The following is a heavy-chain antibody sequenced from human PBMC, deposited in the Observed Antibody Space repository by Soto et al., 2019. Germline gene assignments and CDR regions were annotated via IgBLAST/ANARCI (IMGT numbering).Heavy chain of an antibody. CDR1: GGSVSSGAYY. V-gene: IGHV4-61*08. D-gene: IGHD3-9*01. CDR3: ARAISTGYNILTGYYMDY. CDR2: IYYSGST. J-gene: IGHJ4*02. Sequence: SETLSLTCSVSGGSVSSGAYYWSWIRQPPEKGLEWIGYIYYSGSTNYNPSLKSRVTISVDTSKNQFSLKLTSMTAADAAVYYCARAISTGYNILTGYYMDYWGQVSLVTVSS.